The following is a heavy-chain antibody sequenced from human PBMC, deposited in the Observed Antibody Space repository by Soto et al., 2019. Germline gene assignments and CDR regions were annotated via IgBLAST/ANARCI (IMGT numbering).Heavy chain of an antibody. J-gene: IGHJ6*02. CDR1: GFTFSTYA. Sequence: PGGSLRLSCVASGFTFSTYAMTWVRQAPGKGLVWFSRVNNDGYNTAYADSVKGRFTISRDNARSILYMQMDSLRVEDTAIYYCARDEGGPDVWGQGTTVTVSS. V-gene: IGHV3-74*01. CDR3: ARDEGGPDV. CDR2: VNNDGYNT.